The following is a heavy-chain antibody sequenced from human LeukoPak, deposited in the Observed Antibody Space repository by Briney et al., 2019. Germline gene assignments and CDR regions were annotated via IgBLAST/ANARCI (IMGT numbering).Heavy chain of an antibody. V-gene: IGHV3-23*01. CDR2: ISGSGGTT. D-gene: IGHD3-22*01. CDR3: AKEPNNTYDSTDSRTISNWFDP. CDR1: GFMFASYG. Sequence: PGGSLRLSCTASGFMFASYGMSWVWKAPGKGLEWVSVISGSGGTTYYADSVKGRFTISRDNSKNTLYLQMNSLRADDTAVYYCAKEPNNTYDSTDSRTISNWFDPWGQGTLATVSS. J-gene: IGHJ5*02.